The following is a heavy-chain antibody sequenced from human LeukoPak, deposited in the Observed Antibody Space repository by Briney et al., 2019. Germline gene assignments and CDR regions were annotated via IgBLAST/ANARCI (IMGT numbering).Heavy chain of an antibody. D-gene: IGHD1-26*01. CDR2: ITAGGGST. Sequence: TGGSLRLSCTASGFTFSTYAMSWVRHAPGKGLEWVSGITAGGGSTYYADSVKGRFTVSRDSFKNTLYLQMSSLRVEDTAVYYCAKDGSSSHSFIKAQKHYFDYWGQGTLVTVSS. J-gene: IGHJ4*02. CDR1: GFTFSTYA. V-gene: IGHV3-23*01. CDR3: AKDGSSSHSFIKAQKHYFDY.